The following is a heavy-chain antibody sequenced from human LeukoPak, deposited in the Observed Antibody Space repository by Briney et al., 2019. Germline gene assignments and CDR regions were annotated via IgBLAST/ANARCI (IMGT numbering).Heavy chain of an antibody. CDR2: ISSSGSTI. Sequence: GGSLRLSCAASGFTVSSNEMSWVRQAPGKGLEWVSYISSSGSTIYYADSVRGRFTISRDNAKNSLYLQMNSLRAEDTAVYYCAELGITMIGGVWGKGTTVTISS. CDR3: AELGITMIGGV. D-gene: IGHD3-10*02. CDR1: GFTVSSNE. V-gene: IGHV3-48*03. J-gene: IGHJ6*04.